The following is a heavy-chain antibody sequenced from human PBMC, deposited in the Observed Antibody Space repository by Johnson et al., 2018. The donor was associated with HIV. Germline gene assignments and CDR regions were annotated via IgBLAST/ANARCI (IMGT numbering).Heavy chain of an antibody. CDR1: GFAFSSYA. CDR3: ARDNGAVAGPEGAFDI. CDR2: ISGSGGST. J-gene: IGHJ3*02. Sequence: QLVESGGGLVQPGGSLRLSCAASGFAFSSYAMTWVRQAPGKGLEWVSAISGSGGSTYYADSVKGRFTISRDNSKNTLYLQMNSLRAEDTAVYYCARDNGAVAGPEGAFDIWGHGTMVTVSS. V-gene: IGHV3-23*04. D-gene: IGHD6-19*01.